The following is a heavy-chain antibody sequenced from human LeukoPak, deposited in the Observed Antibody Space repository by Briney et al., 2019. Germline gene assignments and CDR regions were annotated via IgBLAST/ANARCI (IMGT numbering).Heavy chain of an antibody. Sequence: ASVKVSCKASGGTFSSYAISWVRQAPGQGLEWMGGIIPIFGTANYAQKFQGRVTITADESTSTAYMELSSLRSEDTAVYYCARRAIYCDSSGYYSYYFDYWGQGTLVTVSS. CDR3: ARRAIYCDSSGYYSYYFDY. CDR1: GGTFSSYA. V-gene: IGHV1-69*13. CDR2: IIPIFGTA. J-gene: IGHJ4*02. D-gene: IGHD3-22*01.